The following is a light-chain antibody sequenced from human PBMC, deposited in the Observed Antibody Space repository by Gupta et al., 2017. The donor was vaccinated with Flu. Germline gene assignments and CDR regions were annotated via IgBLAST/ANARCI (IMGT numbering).Light chain of an antibody. CDR2: DVN. V-gene: IGLV2-11*01. Sequence: QSALTQPRSPSGSPGQPATISFTGTSSDVGGYNYVSWYQQHPGKAPKFMINDVNKRPSGVPDRFSVAKSGDTASLTISGLQAEDEADYYCCSYAGSYTWVFGGGTKLTVL. J-gene: IGLJ3*02. CDR3: CSYAGSYTWV. CDR1: SSDVGGYNY.